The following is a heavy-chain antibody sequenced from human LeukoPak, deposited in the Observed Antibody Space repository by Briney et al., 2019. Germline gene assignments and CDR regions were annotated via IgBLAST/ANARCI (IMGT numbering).Heavy chain of an antibody. CDR3: ARGGGGGYYFDY. Sequence: SQTLSLTCTVSGGSISSGGYYWSWIRQHPGKGLEWIGYIYYSGSTYYNPPLKSRLTISVDTSKNQFSLKLSSVTAADTAVYYCARGGGGGYYFDYWGQGTLVTVSS. CDR2: IYYSGST. CDR1: GGSISSGGYY. D-gene: IGHD2-15*01. J-gene: IGHJ4*02. V-gene: IGHV4-31*03.